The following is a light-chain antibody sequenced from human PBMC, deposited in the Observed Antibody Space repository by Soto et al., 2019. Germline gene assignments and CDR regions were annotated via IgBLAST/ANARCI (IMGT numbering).Light chain of an antibody. CDR1: QSISSY. Sequence: EIVLTQSPDTLSLSPGDRATLSCRASQSISSYLAWYQQKPGRSPRLLIYDASNRATGIPARFSGSGSGTDFTLTISSLEPEDFAVYYCQQRSDWPPITFGQGTRLEIK. CDR3: QQRSDWPPIT. J-gene: IGKJ5*01. CDR2: DAS. V-gene: IGKV3-11*01.